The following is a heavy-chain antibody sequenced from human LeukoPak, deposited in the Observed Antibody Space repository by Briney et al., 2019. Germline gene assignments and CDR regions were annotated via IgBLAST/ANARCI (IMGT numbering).Heavy chain of an antibody. CDR2: VSKDGSNK. Sequence: PGGSLRLSCAASGFTFSSYAMHWVRHTPGKGLEWVAVVSKDGSNKFYANSVKGRFTISRDNSKNTLFLQMNSLRPEDTAVYYCARDGGIAVAGSIDYWGQETLVIVSS. CDR3: ARDGGIAVAGSIDY. V-gene: IGHV3-30-3*01. J-gene: IGHJ4*02. D-gene: IGHD6-19*01. CDR1: GFTFSSYA.